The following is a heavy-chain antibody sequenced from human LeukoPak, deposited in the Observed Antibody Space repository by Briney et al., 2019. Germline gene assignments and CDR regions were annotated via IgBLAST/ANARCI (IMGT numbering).Heavy chain of an antibody. Sequence: GGALRLSCAAPGFTFSSYAMPWVRQAPGKVLEYVSAISSNGGSTYYANSVKGRFTISRDNSKNTLYLQMGSLRAEDMAVYYCARDYYDSSGYYYEPYNWSDPWGQGTLVTVSS. CDR2: ISSNGGST. CDR3: ARDYYDSSGYYYEPYNWSDP. CDR1: GFTFSSYA. V-gene: IGHV3-64*01. J-gene: IGHJ5*02. D-gene: IGHD3-22*01.